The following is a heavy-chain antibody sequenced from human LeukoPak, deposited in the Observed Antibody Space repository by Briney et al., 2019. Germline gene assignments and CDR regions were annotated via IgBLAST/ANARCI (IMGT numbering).Heavy chain of an antibody. J-gene: IGHJ3*02. CDR1: GFTFSSYG. CDR2: IWYDGSNK. D-gene: IGHD6-19*01. CDR3: AREGGGQWLPRGAFDI. V-gene: IGHV3-33*01. Sequence: GGSLRLSCAASGFTFSSYGMHWVRQAPGKGLEWVAVIWYDGSNKYYADSVKGRFTISRDNSKNTLYLQMNSLRAEDTAVYYCAREGGGQWLPRGAFDIWGRGTMVTVSS.